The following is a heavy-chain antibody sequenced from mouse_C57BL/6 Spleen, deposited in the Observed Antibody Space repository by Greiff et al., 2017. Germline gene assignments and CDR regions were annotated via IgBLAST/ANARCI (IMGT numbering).Heavy chain of an antibody. V-gene: IGHV1-81*01. J-gene: IGHJ4*01. CDR3: ARGGDGYSGPYAMDY. Sequence: VQLQQSGAELARPGASVKLSCKASGYTFTSYGISWVKQRTGQGLEWIGEIYPRSGNTYYNEKFKGKATLTADKSSSTAYMELRSLTSEDSAVYFCARGGDGYSGPYAMDYWGQGTSVTVSS. D-gene: IGHD2-3*01. CDR1: GYTFTSYG. CDR2: IYPRSGNT.